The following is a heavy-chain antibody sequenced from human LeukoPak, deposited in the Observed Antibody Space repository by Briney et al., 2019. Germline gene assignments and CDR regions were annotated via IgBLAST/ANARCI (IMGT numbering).Heavy chain of an antibody. CDR1: GGSFSGYY. CDR3: ARVHYDILTGYYIRYYFDY. CDR2: INHSGST. Sequence: SQTLSLTSAVYGGSFSGYYWSWIRQPPGNGLEWIGEINHSGSTNYNPSLQSRITISVDTSKNQFSLKLSSVTAADTAVYYCARVHYDILTGYYIRYYFDYWGQGTLVTVSS. D-gene: IGHD3-9*01. J-gene: IGHJ4*02. V-gene: IGHV4-34*01.